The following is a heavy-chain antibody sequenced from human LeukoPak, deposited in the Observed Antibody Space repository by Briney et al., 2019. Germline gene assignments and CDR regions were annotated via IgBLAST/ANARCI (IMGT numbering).Heavy chain of an antibody. CDR3: AKDGNILTGYYRMVDY. D-gene: IGHD3-9*01. V-gene: IGHV3-30*02. J-gene: IGHJ4*02. CDR1: GFTFNTYS. CDR2: IRYDGSNK. Sequence: GGSLRLSCAASGFTFNTYSMSWVRQAPGKGLEWVAFIRYDGSNKYYADSVKGRFTISRDNSKNTLYLQMNSLRAEDTAVYYCAKDGNILTGYYRMVDYWGQGTLVTVSS.